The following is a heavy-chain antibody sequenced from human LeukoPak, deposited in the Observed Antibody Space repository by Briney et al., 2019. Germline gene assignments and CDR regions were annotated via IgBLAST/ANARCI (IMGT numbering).Heavy chain of an antibody. V-gene: IGHV1-2*02. CDR3: ASSGYCSGGSCWGYYYYMDV. Sequence: EASVKVSCKASGYTFTGYYMHWVRQAPGQGLEWMGWINPNSGGTNYAQKFQGRVTMTRDTSISTAYMELSRLRSDDTAVYYCASSGYCSGGSCWGYYYYMDVRGKGTTVTVSS. J-gene: IGHJ6*03. CDR1: GYTFTGYY. CDR2: INPNSGGT. D-gene: IGHD2-15*01.